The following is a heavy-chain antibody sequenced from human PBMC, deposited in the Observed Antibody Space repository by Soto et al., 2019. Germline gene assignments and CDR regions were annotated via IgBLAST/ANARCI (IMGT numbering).Heavy chain of an antibody. CDR2: MNGEGTST. V-gene: IGHV3-74*01. J-gene: IGHJ3*01. Sequence: LESGGEVVRPRGALRLSCWASAFILGNYWMHWLRQVPGKGPVWVARMNGEGTSTNYADSVKGRFSISRDTATNTLYLQMNSLTVEDTALYYCARVHPSRLGAFDVWGQGTLVTVSS. D-gene: IGHD3-16*01. CDR1: AFILGNYW. CDR3: ARVHPSRLGAFDV.